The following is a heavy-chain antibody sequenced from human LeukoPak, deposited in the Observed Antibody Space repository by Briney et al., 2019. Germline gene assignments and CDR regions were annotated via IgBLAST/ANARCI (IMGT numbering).Heavy chain of an antibody. D-gene: IGHD6-19*01. CDR1: GGSISSYY. CDR2: IYYSGST. Sequence: SETLSLTCTVSGGSISSYYWSWIRQPPGKGLEWIGYIYYSGSTYYNPSLKSRVTISVDTSKNQFSLKLNSVTAADTAVYYCARLYSSGWKYYFDYWGQGTLVTVSS. V-gene: IGHV4-59*04. CDR3: ARLYSSGWKYYFDY. J-gene: IGHJ4*02.